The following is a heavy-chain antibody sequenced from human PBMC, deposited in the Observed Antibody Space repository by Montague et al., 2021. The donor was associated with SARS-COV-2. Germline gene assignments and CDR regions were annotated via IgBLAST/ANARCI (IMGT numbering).Heavy chain of an antibody. D-gene: IGHD3-10*01. J-gene: IGHJ6*02. V-gene: IGHV4-34*01. CDR1: GDSFSGYY. Sequence: SETLSLTCTVYGDSFSGYYYSWIRQAPGRGLEWIGGINDRGSSNYNPSLRSRVAISVDTSQNQISLNLSSVTAADTAVYYCARPRRVRGYWGLDVWGLGTTVIVSS. CDR2: INDRGSS. CDR3: ARPRRVRGYWGLDV.